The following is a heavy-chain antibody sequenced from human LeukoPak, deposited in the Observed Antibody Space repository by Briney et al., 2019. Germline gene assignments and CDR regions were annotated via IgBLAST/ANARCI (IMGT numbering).Heavy chain of an antibody. CDR1: GGSISSRTHY. CDR2: IFYSGST. D-gene: IGHD1-1*01. Sequence: SETLSLTCSVSGGSISSRTHYWGWLRQPPGKGPEWIGSIFYSGSTNYNPSLKSRVTIPVDTSNNQFSLNLYSVTAADTAVYYCARTTRLLADYWGQGTLVTVSS. CDR3: ARTTRLLADY. V-gene: IGHV4-39*07. J-gene: IGHJ4*02.